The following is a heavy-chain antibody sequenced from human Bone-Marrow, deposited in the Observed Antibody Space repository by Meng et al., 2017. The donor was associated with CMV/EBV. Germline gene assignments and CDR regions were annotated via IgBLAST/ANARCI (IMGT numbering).Heavy chain of an antibody. CDR2: TYSDGTT. Sequence: GGSLRLSCAASGFTFDDYAMHWVRQAPGKGLQWVSLTYSDGTTYYADSVKGRFTIARDVSKNTLYLQMNSLRAEDTAVYYCAKVASTRFDPWGQGTLVTVSS. V-gene: IGHV3-23*03. D-gene: IGHD6-19*01. J-gene: IGHJ5*02. CDR3: AKVASTRFDP. CDR1: GFTFDDYA.